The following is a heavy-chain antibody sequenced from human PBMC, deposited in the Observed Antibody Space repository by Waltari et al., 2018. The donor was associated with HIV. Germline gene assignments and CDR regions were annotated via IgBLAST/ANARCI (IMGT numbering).Heavy chain of an antibody. D-gene: IGHD3-22*01. CDR1: GFTFSSYA. V-gene: IGHV3-30*01. CDR2: ISYDGSNK. CDR3: ARDQTMTRAFDI. J-gene: IGHJ3*02. Sequence: QVQLVESGGGVVQPGRSLSLSCAASGFTFSSYAMHWVRQAPGKGLEWVAFISYDGSNKYYADSVKGRFTISRDNSKNTLYLQMNSLRAVDTAVYYCARDQTMTRAFDIWGQGTMVTVSS.